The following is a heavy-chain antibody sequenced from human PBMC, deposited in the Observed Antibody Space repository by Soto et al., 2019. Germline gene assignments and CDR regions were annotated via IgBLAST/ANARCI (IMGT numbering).Heavy chain of an antibody. CDR3: ARGGSIGEHYYYYGMDV. J-gene: IGHJ6*02. CDR1: GGSFSCYY. V-gene: IGHV4-34*01. Sequence: TETLSITCAVYGGSFSCYYWRWIREAPGEGLEWIGEINHSGSTNYNPSLKSRVTISVDTSKNQFSLKLSSVTAADTAVYYCARGGSIGEHYYYYGMDVWGQGTTVT. CDR2: INHSGST. D-gene: IGHD3-10*01.